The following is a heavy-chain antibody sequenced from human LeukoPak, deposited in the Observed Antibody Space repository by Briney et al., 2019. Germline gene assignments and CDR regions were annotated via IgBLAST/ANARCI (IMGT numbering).Heavy chain of an antibody. CDR1: GYTFTSYL. Sequence: ASVKVSCKASGYTFTSYLIHWVRQAPGQGLEWVGRVNPNDGSTISAQRFQGRVTMTRDTSTNTVYLELPSLRSEDTAVYYCAKEREGTYYFDYWGQGTLVTVSS. V-gene: IGHV1-46*01. CDR2: VNPNDGST. CDR3: AKEREGTYYFDY. J-gene: IGHJ4*02. D-gene: IGHD1-26*01.